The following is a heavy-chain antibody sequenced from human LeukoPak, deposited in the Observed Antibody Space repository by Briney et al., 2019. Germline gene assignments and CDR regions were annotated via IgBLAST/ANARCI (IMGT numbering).Heavy chain of an antibody. CDR1: GFTFSNYGM. D-gene: IGHD2-8*01. Sequence: GTLRLSCAASGFTFSNYGMTWVRQAPGKGLEWIGEIYHSGGTNYNPSLKSRVTISVDKSKNQFSLNVNSLTAADTAVYYCARNGYYCIDVWGKGTTVTVSS. V-gene: IGHV4-4*02. J-gene: IGHJ6*03. CDR2: IYHSGGT. CDR3: ARNGYYCIDV.